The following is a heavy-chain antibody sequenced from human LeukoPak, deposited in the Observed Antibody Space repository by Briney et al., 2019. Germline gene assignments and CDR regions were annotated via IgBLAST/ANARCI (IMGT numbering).Heavy chain of an antibody. CDR1: GGSISSSDYY. V-gene: IGHV4-39*07. CDR2: MYYSGSTY. CDR3: ARASYDFWSGYPT. D-gene: IGHD3-3*01. J-gene: IGHJ4*02. Sequence: SETLSLTCTVSGGSISSSDYYWDWIRQPPGKGLEWIGTMYYSGSTYYYNPSLKSRVTISVDTSKNQFSLNLSSVTAADTAVYYCARASYDFWSGYPTWGQGTLVTVSS.